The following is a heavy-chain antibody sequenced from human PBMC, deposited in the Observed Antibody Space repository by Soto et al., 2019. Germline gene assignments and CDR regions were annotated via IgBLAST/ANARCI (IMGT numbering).Heavy chain of an antibody. J-gene: IGHJ6*02. V-gene: IGHV5-51*01. CDR1: GYSFTSYW. D-gene: IGHD6-13*01. CDR3: ARTAAAGKYYCGTEF. Sequence: SLKISCKGSGYSFTSYWIGWLRQMPGKGLECTEIIYPGDSDTRYSPSFQGQVTISADKSISTAYLQWSSLKASDTAMYYCARTAAAGKYYCGTEFLGQGNTVTVSS. CDR2: IYPGDSDT.